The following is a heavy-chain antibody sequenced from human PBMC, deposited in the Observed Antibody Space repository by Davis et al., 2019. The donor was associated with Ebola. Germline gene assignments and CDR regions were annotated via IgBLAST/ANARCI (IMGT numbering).Heavy chain of an antibody. CDR2: IETDGSTT. Sequence: GESLKISCAASGFTFSSYWMHWVRQAPGKGPVWVSRIETDGSTTTYADSVKGRFTISRDNAKNTLYLQMNSLRAEDTAVYYCAKELTMIRTLYDYWGQGTLVTVSS. D-gene: IGHD3-22*01. CDR1: GFTFSSYW. V-gene: IGHV3-74*01. CDR3: AKELTMIRTLYDY. J-gene: IGHJ4*02.